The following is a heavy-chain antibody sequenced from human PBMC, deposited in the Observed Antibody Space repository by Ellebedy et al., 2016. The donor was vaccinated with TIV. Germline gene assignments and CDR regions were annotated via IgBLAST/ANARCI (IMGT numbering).Heavy chain of an antibody. CDR1: GFTFSSYG. Sequence: GESLKISXAASGFTFSSYGMHWVRQAPGKGLEWVAVISYDGSNKYYADSVKGRFTISRDNAKNSLYLQMNSLRAEDTAVYYCARGHRYFDYWGQGTLVTVSS. CDR2: ISYDGSNK. J-gene: IGHJ4*02. CDR3: ARGHRYFDY. V-gene: IGHV3-30*03.